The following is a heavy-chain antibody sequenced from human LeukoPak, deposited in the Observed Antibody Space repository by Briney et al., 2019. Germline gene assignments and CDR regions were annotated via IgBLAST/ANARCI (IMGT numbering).Heavy chain of an antibody. CDR3: TRDRAGYSSSSDAFDI. Sequence: PGGSLRLSCAASGFTFSSYGMNWVRQAPGKGLEWVTFIEHDGNNKYYADSVKGRFTISRDNSKNTLYLQMNSLRTEDTAVYYCTRDRAGYSSSSDAFDIWGQGTMVTVSS. CDR2: IEHDGNNK. D-gene: IGHD6-13*01. J-gene: IGHJ3*02. V-gene: IGHV3-30*02. CDR1: GFTFSSYG.